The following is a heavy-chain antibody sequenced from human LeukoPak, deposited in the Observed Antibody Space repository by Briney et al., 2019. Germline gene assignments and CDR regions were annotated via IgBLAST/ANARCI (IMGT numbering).Heavy chain of an antibody. V-gene: IGHV4-61*01. CDR3: ARVSAAGAGPDS. J-gene: IGHJ4*02. Sequence: SETLSLTCTVSGDSVSSGNYYWSWIRQPPGKGLEWIGFMSNSGHTDSTPSLKSRVTISLDTSKNQFSLKLNSVTAADTAVYYCARVSAAGAGPDSWSQGTLVTVSS. CDR2: MSNSGHT. CDR1: GDSVSSGNYY. D-gene: IGHD6-13*01.